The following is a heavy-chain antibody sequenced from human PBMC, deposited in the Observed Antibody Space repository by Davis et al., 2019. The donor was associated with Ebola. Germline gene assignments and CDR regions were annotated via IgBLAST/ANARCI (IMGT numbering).Heavy chain of an antibody. D-gene: IGHD2-15*01. Sequence: GESLKISCAASGFTFSSYGMHWVRQAPGKGLEWVAVISYDGSNKYYADSVKGRFTISRDNSKNTLYLQMNSLRAEDTAVYYCAKDFGYCSGGSCLYYYYYYMDVWGKGTTVTVSS. CDR2: ISYDGSNK. V-gene: IGHV3-30*18. J-gene: IGHJ6*03. CDR3: AKDFGYCSGGSCLYYYYYYMDV. CDR1: GFTFSSYG.